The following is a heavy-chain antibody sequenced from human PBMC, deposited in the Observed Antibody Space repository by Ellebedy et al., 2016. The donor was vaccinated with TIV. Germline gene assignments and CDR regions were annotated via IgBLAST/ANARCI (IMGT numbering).Heavy chain of an antibody. J-gene: IGHJ5*02. Sequence: MPSETLSLTCNVSGAPIDSGRYCWAWIRQSPGKGLEWIGNICYRVNTYYNPYLKSRVIISADTSKNLFSMRLSSVTAADTAVYYCASLDVAVANWFDPWGHGTLVTVSS. D-gene: IGHD3-10*02. CDR2: ICYRVNT. CDR3: ASLDVAVANWFDP. CDR1: GAPIDSGRYC. V-gene: IGHV4-39*01.